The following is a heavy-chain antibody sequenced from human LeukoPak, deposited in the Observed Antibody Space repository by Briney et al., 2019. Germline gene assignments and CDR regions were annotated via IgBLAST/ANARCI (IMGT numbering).Heavy chain of an antibody. V-gene: IGHV3-48*04. Sequence: GGSLRLSCAASGFTFSSYGMHWVRQAPGKGLEWVSYISSSGSTIYYADSVKGRFTISRDNAKNSLYLQMNSLRAEDTAVYYCARNRRLLRYYFDYWGQGTLVTVSS. CDR3: ARNRRLLRYYFDY. J-gene: IGHJ4*02. CDR1: GFTFSSYG. D-gene: IGHD3-16*01. CDR2: ISSSGSTI.